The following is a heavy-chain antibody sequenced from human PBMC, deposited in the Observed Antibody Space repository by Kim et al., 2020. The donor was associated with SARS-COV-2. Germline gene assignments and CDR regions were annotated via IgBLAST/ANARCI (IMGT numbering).Heavy chain of an antibody. CDR3: ASGYYGSGSWIDY. D-gene: IGHD3-10*01. Sequence: YADSVKGRFTISRDNAKNSLYLQMNSLRAEDTAVYYCASGYYGSGSWIDYWGQGTLVTVSS. V-gene: IGHV3-11*06. J-gene: IGHJ4*02.